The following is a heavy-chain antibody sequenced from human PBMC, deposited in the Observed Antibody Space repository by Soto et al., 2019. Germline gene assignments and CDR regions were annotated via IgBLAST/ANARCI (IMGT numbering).Heavy chain of an antibody. Sequence: GGSLRLSCAASGFTFRNYGMNWVRQAPGKGLEWVSSISSSSSYIYYADSVKGRFTISRDNAKNSLYLQMNSLRAEDTAVYYCARDRRDGYNFDYWGQGTLVTVSS. J-gene: IGHJ4*02. CDR2: ISSSSSYI. CDR1: GFTFRNYG. D-gene: IGHD5-12*01. V-gene: IGHV3-21*01. CDR3: ARDRRDGYNFDY.